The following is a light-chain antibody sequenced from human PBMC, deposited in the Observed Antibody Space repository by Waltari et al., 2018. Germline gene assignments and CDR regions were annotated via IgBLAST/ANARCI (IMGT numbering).Light chain of an antibody. V-gene: IGKV1-5*03. Sequence: DLQMTQSPSTLSASVGDRVTITCRASQSISTWLAWYHQKPGKAPNLLIYKASTLESGVPSRFSGSGSGTEFTLTISSLQPDDFATYYCQQYKTYWTFGQGTKVEIK. CDR1: QSISTW. J-gene: IGKJ1*01. CDR2: KAS. CDR3: QQYKTYWT.